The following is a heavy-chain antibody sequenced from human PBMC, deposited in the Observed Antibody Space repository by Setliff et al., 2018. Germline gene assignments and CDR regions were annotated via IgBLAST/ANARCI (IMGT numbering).Heavy chain of an antibody. Sequence: GGSLRLSCTTSGFIFSNYWMAWVRQAPGKGLEWVATIKHDGTYTYYVDSVKGRFAVSRDNTNNSMYLQMNSLGTDDTAVYYCARDGSIEVGPGTNQELDVWGTGTTVTVSS. CDR2: IKHDGTYT. V-gene: IGHV3-7*03. J-gene: IGHJ6*04. D-gene: IGHD2-2*01. CDR3: ARDGSIEVGPGTNQELDV. CDR1: GFIFSNYW.